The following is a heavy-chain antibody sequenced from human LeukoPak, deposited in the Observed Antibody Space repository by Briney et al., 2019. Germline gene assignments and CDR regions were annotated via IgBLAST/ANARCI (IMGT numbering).Heavy chain of an antibody. CDR2: INHSGST. Sequence: SETLSLTCAVYGGSFSGYYWSWIRQPPGKGLEWIGEINHSGSTNYNPSLKSRVTISVDTSKNQFSLKLSSVTAADTAVYYCARLSRYYDILTGYYNWFDPWGQGTLVTVSS. CDR1: GGSFSGYY. CDR3: ARLSRYYDILTGYYNWFDP. V-gene: IGHV4-34*01. D-gene: IGHD3-9*01. J-gene: IGHJ5*02.